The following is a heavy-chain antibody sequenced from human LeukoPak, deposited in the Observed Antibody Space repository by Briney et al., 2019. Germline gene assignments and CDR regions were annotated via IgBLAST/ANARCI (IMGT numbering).Heavy chain of an antibody. Sequence: SETLSLTCTVSGASISSSSYYWGWIRQPPGNGLQWIGSVYYSGSTYYTPSLKSRVTISVDTSKKQFSLNLSPVTAADTAVYYCATLSYSGGSFDYWGQGTLVTVSS. CDR1: GASISSSSYY. D-gene: IGHD2-15*01. V-gene: IGHV4-39*01. J-gene: IGHJ4*02. CDR3: ATLSYSGGSFDY. CDR2: VYYSGST.